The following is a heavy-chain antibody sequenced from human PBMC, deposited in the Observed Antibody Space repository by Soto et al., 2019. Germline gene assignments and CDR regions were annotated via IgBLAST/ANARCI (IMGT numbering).Heavy chain of an antibody. Sequence: QVQLVQSGAEVKKPGSSVKVSCKASGGTFSSYTISWVRQAPGQGLEWMGRIIPILGIANYAQKFQGRVTITADKATSTAYMELSSLRSEDTAVYYCAREDGEYYYYGMDVWGQGTTVTVSS. CDR1: GGTFSSYT. J-gene: IGHJ6*02. CDR2: IIPILGIA. D-gene: IGHD4-17*01. V-gene: IGHV1-69*08. CDR3: AREDGEYYYYGMDV.